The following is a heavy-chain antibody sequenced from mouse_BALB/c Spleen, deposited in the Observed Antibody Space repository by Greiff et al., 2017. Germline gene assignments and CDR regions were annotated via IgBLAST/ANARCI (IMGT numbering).Heavy chain of an antibody. CDR2: IDTYDSDT. CDR3: ERASNYDAMDY. J-gene: IGHJ4*01. Sequence: QVQLQQPGAELVRPGASVKLSCKASGYTFTSYWMNWVKQRPEQGLEWIGSIDTYDSDTNYNQKFKDKAILTVDKSSSTAYMQLSSLTSEDSAVYYCERASNYDAMDYWGQGTSVTVSS. CDR1: GYTFTSYW. V-gene: IGHV1-74*01. D-gene: IGHD2-5*01.